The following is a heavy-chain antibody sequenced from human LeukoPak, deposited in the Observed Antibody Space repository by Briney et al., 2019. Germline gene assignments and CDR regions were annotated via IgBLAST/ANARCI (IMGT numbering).Heavy chain of an antibody. CDR2: INAGNGNT. D-gene: IGHD3-3*01. CDR1: GYTFTSYV. J-gene: IGHJ6*03. Sequence: ASVKVSCKASGYTFTSYVIHWVRQAPGQRLEWMGWINAGNGNTKYSQEFQDRVTITRDTSASTAYMELSSLRSEDMAVYYCARARYETRIWPKSRYDYYHYMDVWGKGTRSPSP. V-gene: IGHV1-3*03. CDR3: ARARYETRIWPKSRYDYYHYMDV.